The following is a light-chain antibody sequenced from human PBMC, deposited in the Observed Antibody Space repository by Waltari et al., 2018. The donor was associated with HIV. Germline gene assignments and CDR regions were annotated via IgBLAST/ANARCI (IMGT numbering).Light chain of an antibody. CDR3: QQAHSLPWT. V-gene: IGKV1-12*01. CDR2: AAS. J-gene: IGKJ1*01. CDR1: QMVNNW. Sequence: DIQMTQSPSSVSAFVGDRVTITGRASQMVNNWLSWYQLKPGTAPKLLISAASNLQGGIPVRFSGSGSGTNFTRTINSLQPEDIATYCCQQAHSLPWTFGQGTKV.